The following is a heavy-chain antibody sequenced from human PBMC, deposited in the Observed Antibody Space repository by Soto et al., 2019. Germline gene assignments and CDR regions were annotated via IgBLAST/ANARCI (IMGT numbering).Heavy chain of an antibody. CDR3: AREIAGTTSDYYYYYGMDV. V-gene: IGHV4-61*08. D-gene: IGHD1-1*01. Sequence: SSETLSLTCTVSGGSISSGGYYWSWIRQQPGKGLEWIGYIYYSGSTNYNPSLKSRVTISVDTSKNQFSLKLSSVTAADTAVYYCAREIAGTTSDYYYYYGMDVWGQGTTVTVSS. CDR1: GGSISSGGYY. CDR2: IYYSGST. J-gene: IGHJ6*02.